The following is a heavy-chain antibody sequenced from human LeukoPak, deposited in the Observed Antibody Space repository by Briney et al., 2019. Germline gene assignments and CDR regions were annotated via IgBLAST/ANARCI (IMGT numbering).Heavy chain of an antibody. D-gene: IGHD5-18*01. CDR3: ARRTGHSYGYGDY. CDR2: IYPDDSNT. CDR1: GYNFPIYW. J-gene: IGHJ4*02. V-gene: IGHV5-51*01. Sequence: GESLKISCQGSGYNFPIYWIGWVRQMPGQGLEWMGIIYPDDSNTIYGPSFQGQVTISADKSINTAYLEWSSLKASDTAMYYCARRTGHSYGYGDYWGQGTLVTVSS.